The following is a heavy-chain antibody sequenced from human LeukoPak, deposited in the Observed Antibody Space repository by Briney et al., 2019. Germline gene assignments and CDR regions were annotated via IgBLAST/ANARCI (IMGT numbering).Heavy chain of an antibody. CDR2: IYHSGST. D-gene: IGHD2-2*02. Sequence: PSETLSLTCAVSGFSISSGYYWGWIRPPPGKGLEWIGIIYHSGSTYYNPSLKSRVTISVDTSKNQFSLKLSSVTAADTAVYYCASLYCSSTSCYTGAEYFQHWGQGTLVTVSS. J-gene: IGHJ1*01. V-gene: IGHV4-38-2*01. CDR1: GFSISSGYY. CDR3: ASLYCSSTSCYTGAEYFQH.